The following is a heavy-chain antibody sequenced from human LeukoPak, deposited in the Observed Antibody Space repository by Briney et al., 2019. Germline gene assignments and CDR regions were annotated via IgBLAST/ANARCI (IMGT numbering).Heavy chain of an antibody. D-gene: IGHD2-8*01. CDR3: AGGCTDGVCFSPWAFDI. Sequence: SETLSLTCTVSGGSISSYSWSWIRQPPGKGLEWIGYIYHSGSTYYNPSLKSRVTISVDRSKNQSSLKLSSVTAADTAVYYCAGGCTDGVCFSPWAFDIWGQGTMVTVSS. V-gene: IGHV4-30-2*01. J-gene: IGHJ3*02. CDR2: IYHSGST. CDR1: GGSISSYS.